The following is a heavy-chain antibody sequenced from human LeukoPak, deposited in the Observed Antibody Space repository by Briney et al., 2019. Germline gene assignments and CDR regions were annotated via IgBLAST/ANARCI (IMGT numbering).Heavy chain of an antibody. CDR2: IYSGGST. D-gene: IGHD5-18*01. Sequence: GGSLRLSCAASGFTVSSNYMSRVRQAPGKGLEWVSFIYSGGSTYYADSVKGRFTISRDNSKNTLYLQMNSLRAEDTGVYYCARIDSTMVTSFDYWGQGTLVTVSS. CDR1: GFTVSSNY. CDR3: ARIDSTMVTSFDY. J-gene: IGHJ4*02. V-gene: IGHV3-66*01.